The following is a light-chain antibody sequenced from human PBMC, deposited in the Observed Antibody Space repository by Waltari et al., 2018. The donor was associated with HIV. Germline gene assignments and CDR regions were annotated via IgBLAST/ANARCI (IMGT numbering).Light chain of an antibody. V-gene: IGLV1-44*01. CDR1: SSNIGSNF. J-gene: IGLJ2*01. CDR3: AAWDDGLNAL. CDR2: RNN. Sequence: QSVLTQPPSASGAPGQRVTISCSGSSSNIGSNFVYWYQQLPGTAPKLLIYRNNQRPSGVPDRFSGSKSGTSASLAISGLQSEDEADYYCAAWDDGLNALFGGGTKLTVL.